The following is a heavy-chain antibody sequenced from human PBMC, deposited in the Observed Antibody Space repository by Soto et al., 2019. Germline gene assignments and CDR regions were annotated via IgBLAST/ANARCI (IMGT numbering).Heavy chain of an antibody. CDR2: IYYSGSTYYN. J-gene: IGHJ4*02. CDR3: ARTPLL. CDR1: GGSISSGGYY. Sequence: QVQLQESGPGLVKPSQTLSLTCTVSGGSISSGGYYWSWIRQHPGKGLEWIGYIYYSGSTYYNYYNPSLKSRVTISVDTSKNQFSLKLSSVTPADTAVYYCARTPLLWGQGTLVTVSS. V-gene: IGHV4-31*03. D-gene: IGHD1-26*01.